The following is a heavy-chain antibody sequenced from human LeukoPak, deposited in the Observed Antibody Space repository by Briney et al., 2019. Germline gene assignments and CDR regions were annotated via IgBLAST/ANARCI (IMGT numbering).Heavy chain of an antibody. D-gene: IGHD3-10*01. CDR3: ARDADYYGSGSQSRYYYYMDV. CDR1: GGSISTYY. CDR2: IYHSGSI. V-gene: IGHV4-59*01. J-gene: IGHJ6*03. Sequence: SETLSLTCTVSGGSISTYYWSWIRQPPGKGLEWIAYIYHSGSINYNPSLKSRVTISLDTSKNQFSLKLSSVTAADTAVYYCARDADYYGSGSQSRYYYYMDVWGKGTTVTVSS.